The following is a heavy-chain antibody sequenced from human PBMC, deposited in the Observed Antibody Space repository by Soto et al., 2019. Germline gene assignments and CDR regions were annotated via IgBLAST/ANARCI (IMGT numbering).Heavy chain of an antibody. J-gene: IGHJ4*02. CDR1: GYTFTSYG. V-gene: IGHV1-18*01. CDR3: ARELKYCSSTSCYVGTFDY. D-gene: IGHD2-2*01. CDR2: ISAYNGNT. Sequence: ASVKVSCKASGYTFTSYGISWVRQAPGQGLEWMGWISAYNGNTNYAQKPQGRVTMTTDTSTSTAYMELRSLRSDDTAVYYCARELKYCSSTSCYVGTFDYWGQGTLVTVSS.